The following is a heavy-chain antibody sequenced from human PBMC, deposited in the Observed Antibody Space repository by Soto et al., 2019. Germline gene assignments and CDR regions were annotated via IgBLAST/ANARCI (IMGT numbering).Heavy chain of an antibody. V-gene: IGHV3-30*18. CDR1: GFTFSSYG. CDR2: ISYDGSNK. J-gene: IGHJ5*02. D-gene: IGHD5-12*01. Sequence: GGSLRLSCAASGFTFSSYGMHWFRQAPGKGLEWVAVISYDGSNKYYADSVKGRFTISRDNSKNTLYLQMNSLRAEDTAVYYCAKDRRDGYNGNWFDPWGQGTLVTVSS. CDR3: AKDRRDGYNGNWFDP.